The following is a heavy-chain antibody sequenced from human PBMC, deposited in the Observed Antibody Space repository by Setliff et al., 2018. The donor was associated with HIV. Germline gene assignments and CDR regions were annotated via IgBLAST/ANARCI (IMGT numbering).Heavy chain of an antibody. V-gene: IGHV4-59*12. Sequence: SETLSLTCTVSGGSISGYYWSWIRQPPGKGLEWIGSIYYSGSTYYNPSLKSRLTITQHTSKNHFSLKLSSVTAADTAVYYCARGKGVGGVIITGGLDVWGQGTTVTVSS. J-gene: IGHJ6*02. CDR2: IYYSGST. D-gene: IGHD3-10*01. CDR3: ARGKGVGGVIITGGLDV. CDR1: GGSISGYY.